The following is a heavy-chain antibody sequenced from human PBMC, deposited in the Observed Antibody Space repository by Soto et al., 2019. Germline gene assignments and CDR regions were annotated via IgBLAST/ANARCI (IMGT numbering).Heavy chain of an antibody. CDR2: ISSSSSYI. CDR3: AREEYSGYDFDAFDI. Sequence: GGSLRLSCAASGFTFSSYSMNWVRQAPGKGLEWVSSISSSSSYIYYADSVKGRFTIPRDNAKNSLYLQMNSLRAEDTVVYYCAREEYSGYDFDAFDIWGQGTMVTVSS. CDR1: GFTFSSYS. J-gene: IGHJ3*02. V-gene: IGHV3-21*01. D-gene: IGHD5-12*01.